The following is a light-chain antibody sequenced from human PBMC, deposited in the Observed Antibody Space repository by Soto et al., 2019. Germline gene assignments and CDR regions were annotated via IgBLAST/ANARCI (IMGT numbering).Light chain of an antibody. CDR2: EVN. CDR3: SSKTSSRTPFV. CDR1: SSDVGGYNY. V-gene: IGLV2-14*01. Sequence: QSLLTQPASVSGSPGRSITISCTGTSSDVGGYNYVSWYQQHPGNAPRLMIYEVNNRPSGVPNRFSGSKSGNTASLTISGLQAEDEADYYCSSKTSSRTPFVFGTGTKVTVL. J-gene: IGLJ1*01.